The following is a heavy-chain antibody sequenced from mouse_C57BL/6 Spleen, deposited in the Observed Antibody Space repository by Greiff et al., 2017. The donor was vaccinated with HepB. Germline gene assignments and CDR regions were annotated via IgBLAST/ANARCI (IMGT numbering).Heavy chain of an antibody. CDR1: GFTFSDYY. Sequence: EVQLVESEGGLVQPGSSMKLSCTASGFTFSDYYMAWVRQVPEKGLEWVANINYDGSSTYYLDSLKSRFIISRDNAKNILYLQMSSLKSEDTATYYCARGSPDYFDYWGQGTTLTVSS. V-gene: IGHV5-16*01. CDR2: INYDGSST. CDR3: ARGSPDYFDY. J-gene: IGHJ2*01.